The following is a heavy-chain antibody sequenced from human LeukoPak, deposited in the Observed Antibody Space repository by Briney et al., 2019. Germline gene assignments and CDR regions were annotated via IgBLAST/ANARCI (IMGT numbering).Heavy chain of an antibody. Sequence: PSETLSLTCTVSGGSISSGGYYWSWIRQHPGKGLEWIGYIYYSGSTYYNPSLKSRVTISVGTSKNQFSLKLSSVTAADTAVYYCARDLAATIDGNYYGMDVWGQGTTVTVSS. CDR2: IYYSGST. J-gene: IGHJ6*02. D-gene: IGHD5-12*01. CDR3: ARDLAATIDGNYYGMDV. CDR1: GGSISSGGYY. V-gene: IGHV4-31*03.